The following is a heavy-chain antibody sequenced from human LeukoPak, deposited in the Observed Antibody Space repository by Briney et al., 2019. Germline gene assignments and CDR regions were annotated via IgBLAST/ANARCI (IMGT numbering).Heavy chain of an antibody. CDR1: GYTFTSYG. CDR2: ISAYNGNT. D-gene: IGHD3-3*01. V-gene: IGHV1-18*01. Sequence: ASVKVSCKASGYTFTSYGISWVQQAPGQGLEWMGWISAYNGNTNYAQKLQGRVTMTTDTSTSTAYMELRSLRSDDTAVYYCARNLIAYYDFWSGYPYYFDYWGQGTLVTVSS. J-gene: IGHJ4*02. CDR3: ARNLIAYYDFWSGYPYYFDY.